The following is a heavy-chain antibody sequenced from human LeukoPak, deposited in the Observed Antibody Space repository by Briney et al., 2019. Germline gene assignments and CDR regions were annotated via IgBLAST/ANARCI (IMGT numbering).Heavy chain of an antibody. CDR2: ISYDASNM. CDR1: GFTFSGYP. Sequence: TGRSLRLSCAASGFTFSGYPMHWVRQAPGKGLEWVSFISYDASNMCYADSVKGRFTISRDNSKSTLYLQMDSLRAEDTAMYYCAKALLYPHNKVLDRWGQGTLVTVSS. D-gene: IGHD2/OR15-2a*01. V-gene: IGHV3-30*18. J-gene: IGHJ4*02. CDR3: AKALLYPHNKVLDR.